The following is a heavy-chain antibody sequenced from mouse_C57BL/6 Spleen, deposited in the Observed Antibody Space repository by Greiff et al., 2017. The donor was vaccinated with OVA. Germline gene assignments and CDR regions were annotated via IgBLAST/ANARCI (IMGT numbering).Heavy chain of an antibody. CDR3: ARARPYYFDY. J-gene: IGHJ2*01. V-gene: IGHV1-50*01. CDR2: IDPSASYT. CDR1: GYTFTSYW. Sequence: VQLQQPGAELVKPGASVKLSCKASGYTFTSYWMQWVKQRPGQGLEWIGEIDPSASYTNYNQKFKGKATLTVDTSSSTAYMQLSSLTSEDSAVYYCARARPYYFDYWGQGTTLTVSS. D-gene: IGHD1-2*01.